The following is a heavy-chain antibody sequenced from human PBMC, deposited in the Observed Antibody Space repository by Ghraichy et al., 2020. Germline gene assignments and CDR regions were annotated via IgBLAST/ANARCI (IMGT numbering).Heavy chain of an antibody. J-gene: IGHJ4*02. CDR3: ARRGYSGYDPGSFDY. V-gene: IGHV4-59*01. Sequence: SETLSLTCTVSGGSISSYYWSWIRQPPGKGLEWIGYIYYSGSTNYNPSLKSRVTISVDTSTNQFSLKLSSVTAADTAVYYCARRGYSGYDPGSFDYWGQGTLVTVSS. D-gene: IGHD5-12*01. CDR2: IYYSGST. CDR1: GGSISSYY.